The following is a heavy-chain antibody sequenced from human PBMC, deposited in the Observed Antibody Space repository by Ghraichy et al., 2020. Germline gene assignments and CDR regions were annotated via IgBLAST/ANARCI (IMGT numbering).Heavy chain of an antibody. Sequence: GGSLRLSCAASGFTFSKYGIHWVRQAPGKGLEWVAVISYDGSNKKYAESGRFTISRDNSKNTLYLQMNSLRAEDTAIYYCAKDSSGWYASLSYFYYGMDVWGQGTTVTVSS. CDR2: ISYDGSNK. CDR1: GFTFSKYG. J-gene: IGHJ6*02. V-gene: IGHV3-30*18. CDR3: AKDSSGWYASLSYFYYGMDV. D-gene: IGHD6-19*01.